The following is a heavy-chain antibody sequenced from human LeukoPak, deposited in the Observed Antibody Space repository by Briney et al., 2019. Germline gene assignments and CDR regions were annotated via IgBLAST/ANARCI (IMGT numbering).Heavy chain of an antibody. J-gene: IGHJ4*02. D-gene: IGHD2-15*01. Sequence: ASVKVSCKASGYTFTSYYMQWVRQAPGQGLEWMGLINPSDGTTYYIQKFQGRVTITRDTSTSTVYMELSSLRSGDTAIYYCARVFCGGGTCYSRGLIDSWGQGTLVTVSS. CDR2: INPSDGTT. V-gene: IGHV1-46*01. CDR1: GYTFTSYY. CDR3: ARVFCGGGTCYSRGLIDS.